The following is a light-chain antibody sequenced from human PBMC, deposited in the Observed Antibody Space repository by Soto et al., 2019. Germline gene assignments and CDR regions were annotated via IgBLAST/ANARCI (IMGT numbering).Light chain of an antibody. CDR3: QQYNSYLAT. V-gene: IGKV1-5*01. J-gene: IGKJ1*01. Sequence: DIQMTQSPSTLSASVGDRVTITCRASQSISSWLAWYQQKPGKAPKLLIYDASGLESGVPSRFSGSGSGTEFTLTISSLQPDDFATYYCQQYNSYLATFGQGTKVDI. CDR1: QSISSW. CDR2: DAS.